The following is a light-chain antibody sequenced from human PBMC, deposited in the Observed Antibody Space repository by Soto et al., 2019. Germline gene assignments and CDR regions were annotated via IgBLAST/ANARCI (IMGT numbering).Light chain of an antibody. CDR3: CSSAGSSTPLV. CDR1: SSDVGSYNL. CDR2: EVS. V-gene: IGLV2-23*02. J-gene: IGLJ1*01. Sequence: QSVLTQPASVSGSPGQSITISCTGTSSDVGSYNLVSWYQQHPGKAPKLMIYEVSKRPSGVSNRFSGSKSGNTASLTISGLQAEDEADYYCCSSAGSSTPLVFGTGTQLTVL.